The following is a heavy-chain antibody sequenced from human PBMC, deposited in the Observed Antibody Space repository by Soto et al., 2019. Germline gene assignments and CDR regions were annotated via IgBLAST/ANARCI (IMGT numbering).Heavy chain of an antibody. D-gene: IGHD3-22*01. J-gene: IGHJ3*02. CDR1: GVTFSSYA. Sequence: GASVKVSCKASGVTFSSYAISWVRQAPGQGLEWMGGIIPIFGTANYAQKFQGRVTITADESTSTAYMELSSLRSEDTAVYYCARVDEYYHDSSGEVDAFDIWGQGTMVTV. CDR2: IIPIFGTA. V-gene: IGHV1-69*13. CDR3: ARVDEYYHDSSGEVDAFDI.